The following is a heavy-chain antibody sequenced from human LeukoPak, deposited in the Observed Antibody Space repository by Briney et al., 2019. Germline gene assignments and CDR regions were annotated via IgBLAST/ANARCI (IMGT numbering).Heavy chain of an antibody. V-gene: IGHV3-11*01. CDR2: ISGSDGTI. J-gene: IGHJ4*02. Sequence: KSGGSLRLSCVASGFTFRDYYMSWLRQAPGKGLEWVLYISGSDGTIKYADSVKGRFTISRDNTKNSLYLQMNSLRVEDTAVYYCAREFTQRDYWGQGTLVTVSS. CDR3: AREFTQRDY. CDR1: GFTFRDYY.